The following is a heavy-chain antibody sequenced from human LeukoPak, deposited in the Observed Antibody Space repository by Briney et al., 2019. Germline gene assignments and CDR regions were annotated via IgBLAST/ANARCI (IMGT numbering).Heavy chain of an antibody. CDR3: ARDHSDIAVAGSYFDC. V-gene: IGHV3-30*02. J-gene: IGHJ4*02. D-gene: IGHD6-19*01. CDR2: IRYDGSNK. CDR1: GFTISTYG. Sequence: PGGSLRRSCASAGFTISTYGMHWGRPAPRTGLERVAFIRYDGSNKYYADSVKGRFTISRDNSKNTLYLQMNSLRAEDTAVYYCARDHSDIAVAGSYFDCWGQGTLVTVSS.